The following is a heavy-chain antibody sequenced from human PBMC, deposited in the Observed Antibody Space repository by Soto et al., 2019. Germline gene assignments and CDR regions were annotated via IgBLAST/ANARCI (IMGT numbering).Heavy chain of an antibody. J-gene: IGHJ4*02. D-gene: IGHD1-20*01. Sequence: PEGSLTLSCAASGFTFSSYVMHWVRQAPGKGLEWVAVIWYDGSNKYYADSVKGRFTISRDNSKNTLYLQMNSLRAEDTAVYYCARSHLDYNWKDRATQNFDYWGQGTLVTVSS. CDR1: GFTFSSYV. CDR2: IWYDGSNK. CDR3: ARSHLDYNWKDRATQNFDY. V-gene: IGHV3-33*01.